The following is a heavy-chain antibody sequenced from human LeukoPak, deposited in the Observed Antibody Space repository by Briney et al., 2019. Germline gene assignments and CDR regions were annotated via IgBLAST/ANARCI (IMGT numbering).Heavy chain of an antibody. CDR3: AKDRETTASGTFDY. D-gene: IGHD1-14*01. V-gene: IGHV3-30*18. Sequence: GGSLRLSCAASGFTFSNYGMHCVRQAPGKGLEWVAGISEDGINKYYADSVKGRFTISRDNSNNTLFPQMNSLRAEDTAVYYCAKDRETTASGTFDYWGQGALVTVSS. J-gene: IGHJ4*02. CDR1: GFTFSNYG. CDR2: ISEDGINK.